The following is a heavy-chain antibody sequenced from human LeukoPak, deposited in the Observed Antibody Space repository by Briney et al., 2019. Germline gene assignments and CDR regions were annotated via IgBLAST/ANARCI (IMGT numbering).Heavy chain of an antibody. J-gene: IGHJ4*01. CDR1: GYTFTSNY. Sequence: ASVKVSCKASGYTFTSNYIHWVRQAPGQGLEWMGMIYPRDGSTSYAQKFQGRVTVTRDTSTSTVHMELSGLRSEDTAVYYCAREQKGFDHWGQGTLVTVSS. V-gene: IGHV1-46*01. CDR3: AREQKGFDH. CDR2: IYPRDGST.